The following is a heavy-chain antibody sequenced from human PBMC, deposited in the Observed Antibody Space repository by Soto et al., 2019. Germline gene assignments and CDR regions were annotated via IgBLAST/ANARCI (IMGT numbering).Heavy chain of an antibody. J-gene: IGHJ4*02. CDR2: ISGSGGST. CDR3: AKGEYDYIWGSYRYYFDY. D-gene: IGHD3-16*02. Sequence: PGGSLRLSCAASGFTFSSYAMSWVRQAPGKGLEWVSAISGSGGSTYYADSVKGRFTISRDNSKNTLYLQMNSLRAEDTAVYYCAKGEYDYIWGSYRYYFDYWGQGTLVTVSS. V-gene: IGHV3-23*01. CDR1: GFTFSSYA.